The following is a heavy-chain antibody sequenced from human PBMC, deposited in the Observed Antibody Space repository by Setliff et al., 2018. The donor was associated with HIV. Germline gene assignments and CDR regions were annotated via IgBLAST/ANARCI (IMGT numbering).Heavy chain of an antibody. J-gene: IGHJ2*01. CDR1: GFSLTNPGMR. CDR3: ARHSYGDFRGCFDI. D-gene: IGHD4-17*01. Sequence: SGPTLVNPTQTLTLTCTFSGFSLTNPGMRVSWIRQPPGKALEWLARIDWDDDKFYSTSLRSRLTISKDTSKNQVVLTMTDMYPLETATYYCARHSYGDFRGCFDIWGRGTLVTVSS. V-gene: IGHV2-70*04. CDR2: IDWDDDK.